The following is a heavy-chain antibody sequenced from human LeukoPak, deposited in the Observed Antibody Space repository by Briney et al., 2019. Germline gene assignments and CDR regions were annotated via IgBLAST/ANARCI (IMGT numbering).Heavy chain of an antibody. CDR3: ARGYHYYYGMDV. CDR1: GGSFSGYY. CDR2: INHSGST. J-gene: IGHJ6*02. V-gene: IGHV4-34*01. Sequence: SETLSLTCAVYGGSFSGYYWSWIRQPPGKGLEWIGEINHSGSTNYNPSLKSRVTISVDPSKNQFSLKLSSVTAEDTAVYYCARGYHYYYGMDVWGQGTTVTVSS.